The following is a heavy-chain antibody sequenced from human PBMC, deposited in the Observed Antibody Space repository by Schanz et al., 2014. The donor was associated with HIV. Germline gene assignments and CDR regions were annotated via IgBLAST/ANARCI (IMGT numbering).Heavy chain of an antibody. V-gene: IGHV3-30*03. J-gene: IGHJ4*02. D-gene: IGHD3-10*01. Sequence: QVQLAESGGGVVRPGRSLRLSCAASGFSFSNYGMHWVRQAPGKGLEWVAVLSYDGINKYFADSVKGRFTISRDNSKNTLYLQMNSLRAEDTAVYYCARVFGRTYGLPDYWGQGTLVTVSS. CDR2: LSYDGINK. CDR1: GFSFSNYG. CDR3: ARVFGRTYGLPDY.